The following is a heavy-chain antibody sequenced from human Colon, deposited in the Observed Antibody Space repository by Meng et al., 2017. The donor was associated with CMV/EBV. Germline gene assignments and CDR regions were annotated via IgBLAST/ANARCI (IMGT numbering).Heavy chain of an antibody. V-gene: IGHV1-2*02. D-gene: IGHD3-10*01. Sequence: QVQRVRSGAEVKEPGASAKVSCKGTEYTFTGYNMPRGGQAPGQGLGGVGWINPNSGGTNHAQKFQGRVTMTRDTSITTANMELSRLRSDDTAVYYCATISGGDFDFWGQGTLVTVSS. CDR3: ATISGGDFDF. J-gene: IGHJ4*02. CDR2: INPNSGGT. CDR1: EYTFTGYN.